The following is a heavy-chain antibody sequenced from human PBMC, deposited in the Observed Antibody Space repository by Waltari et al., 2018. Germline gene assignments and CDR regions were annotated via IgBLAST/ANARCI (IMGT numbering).Heavy chain of an antibody. CDR1: GYTFTSYA. J-gene: IGHJ4*02. Sequence: QVQLVQSGAEVKKPGASVKVSCKASGYTFTSYAMHWVRQAPGQRLEWMGWINAGNGNTKYSQEFQGRVTITRDTSASTAYMELSSLRSEDMAVYYCARGWGRAGPHSSSWADFDYWGQGTLVTVSS. D-gene: IGHD6-13*01. CDR3: ARGWGRAGPHSSSWADFDY. CDR2: INAGNGNT. V-gene: IGHV1-3*03.